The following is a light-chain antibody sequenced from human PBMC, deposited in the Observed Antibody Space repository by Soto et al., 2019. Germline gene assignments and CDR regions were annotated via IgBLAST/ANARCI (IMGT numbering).Light chain of an antibody. CDR1: QGISNY. CDR3: QKYNSAPWT. Sequence: DIQMTQSPSSLSASVGDRVTITCRASQGISNYLAWYQQKPGTVPKLLISAASTLQTGVPSRFSGGGSGTDFTLTISSLQPEDGATYYCQKYNSAPWTFGQGTNVDIK. J-gene: IGKJ1*01. V-gene: IGKV1-27*01. CDR2: AAS.